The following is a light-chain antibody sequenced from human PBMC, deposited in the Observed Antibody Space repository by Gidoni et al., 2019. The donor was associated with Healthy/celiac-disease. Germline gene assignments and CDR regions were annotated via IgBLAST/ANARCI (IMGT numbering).Light chain of an antibody. CDR3: QQSDSTPWT. Sequence: DIQMTQSPSSLSDSVGDRVTITCRSSQSISSYLNWYQQKPGKAPKLLIYAASSLKSGVPSRFSGSGSGTDFTLTISSLQPEDFATYYCQQSDSTPWTFGQGTKVEIK. J-gene: IGKJ1*01. CDR2: AAS. CDR1: QSISSY. V-gene: IGKV1-39*01.